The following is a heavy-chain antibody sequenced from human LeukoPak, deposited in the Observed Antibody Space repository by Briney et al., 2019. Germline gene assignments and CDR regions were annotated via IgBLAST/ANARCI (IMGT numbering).Heavy chain of an antibody. J-gene: IGHJ6*02. CDR1: GFTFSSYG. CDR3: AFGVVMGNGMDV. V-gene: IGHV3-30*03. CDR2: ISYDGGNK. D-gene: IGHD3-3*01. Sequence: GGSLRLSCAASGFTFSSYGMHWVRQAPGKGLEWVAVISYDGGNKYYADSVKGRFTISRDNSKNTLYLQMNSLRAEDTAVYYCAFGVVMGNGMDVWGQGTTVTVSS.